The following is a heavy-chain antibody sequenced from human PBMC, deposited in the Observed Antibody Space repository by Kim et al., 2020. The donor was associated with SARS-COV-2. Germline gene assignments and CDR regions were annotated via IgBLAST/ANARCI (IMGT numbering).Heavy chain of an antibody. D-gene: IGHD6-13*01. CDR2: MNPNSGNT. Sequence: ASVKVSCKASGYTFTSYDINWVRQATGQGLEWMGWMNPNSGNTRYAQKFQGRVTMTRNTSISTAYMELSSLTSEDTAAYYSSRLGWGCISSCFGYSYYMD. CDR3: SRLGWGCISSCFGYSYYMD. J-gene: IGHJ6*03. V-gene: IGHV1-8*01. CDR1: GYTFTSYD.